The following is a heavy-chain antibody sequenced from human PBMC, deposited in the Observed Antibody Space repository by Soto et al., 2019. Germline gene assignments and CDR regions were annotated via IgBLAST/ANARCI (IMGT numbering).Heavy chain of an antibody. Sequence: ASVKVSCKASGYTFTSYGISWVRQAPGQGLEWMGWISAYNGNTNYAQKLQGRVTMTTDTSTSTAYMELRSLRSDDTAVYYCARDGIVVVPAAMHFDYWGQGTLVTVSS. CDR1: GYTFTSYG. J-gene: IGHJ4*02. CDR3: ARDGIVVVPAAMHFDY. D-gene: IGHD2-2*01. CDR2: ISAYNGNT. V-gene: IGHV1-18*01.